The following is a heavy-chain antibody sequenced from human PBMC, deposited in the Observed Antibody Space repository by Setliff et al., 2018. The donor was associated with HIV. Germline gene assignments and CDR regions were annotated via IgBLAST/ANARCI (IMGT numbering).Heavy chain of an antibody. Sequence: SETLSLTCTVSGGSISSNSYYWGWIRQPPGKGLEWIGSIYHSGSTNYNPSLKSRVTISLDRFKNQFSLKLTSVTAADTAVYYCASRVPAARHFDYWGQGTLVTVSS. CDR3: ASRVPAARHFDY. CDR1: GGSISSNSYY. D-gene: IGHD2-2*01. CDR2: IYHSGST. V-gene: IGHV4-39*07. J-gene: IGHJ4*02.